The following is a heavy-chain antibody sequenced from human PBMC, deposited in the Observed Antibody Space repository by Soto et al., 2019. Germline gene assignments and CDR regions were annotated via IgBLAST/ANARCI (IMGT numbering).Heavy chain of an antibody. CDR1: GFTFSTYG. J-gene: IGHJ4*02. CDR2: IWYDGSNK. CDR3: GRDGALGDTAVVDS. V-gene: IGHV3-33*01. D-gene: IGHD5-18*01. Sequence: QVQLVESGGGVDQPGKSLRLSCTASGFTFSTYGMHWVRQAPGKGLEWVAVIWYDGSNKYHGDSLKGRFTISRDNSKNTLYLQMNNLSAEDTAVYYCGRDGALGDTAVVDSWGQGTLVTVSS.